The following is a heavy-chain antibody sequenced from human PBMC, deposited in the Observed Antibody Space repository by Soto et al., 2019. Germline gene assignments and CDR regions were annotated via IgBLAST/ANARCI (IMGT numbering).Heavy chain of an antibody. V-gene: IGHV1-46*01. CDR3: VRCNSNRCSDY. D-gene: IGHD2-2*01. CDR2: INPSGGST. CDR1: GYNFTSYY. J-gene: IGHJ4*02. Sequence: ASVKVSCKASGYNFTSYYMHWVRQAPGQGLEWMGIINPSGGSTRYAQKFQGRVTMTRDTSTSTVYLELRSLRSEDTAVFYRVRCNSNRCSDYWGQGTLVTVSS.